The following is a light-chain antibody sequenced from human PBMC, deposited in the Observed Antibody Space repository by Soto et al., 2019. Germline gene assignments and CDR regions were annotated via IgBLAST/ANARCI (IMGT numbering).Light chain of an antibody. CDR3: SSYTSSSTRV. J-gene: IGLJ1*01. Sequence: QSALTQPASVSGSPGESITISCTGTSSDVGAYDYVSWYQQHPDKATKLIIYEVSHRPSGVSNRFSGSKSVNTATLTISGLQAEDEADYYCSSYTSSSTRVFGTGTKLTVL. V-gene: IGLV2-14*03. CDR2: EVS. CDR1: SSDVGAYDY.